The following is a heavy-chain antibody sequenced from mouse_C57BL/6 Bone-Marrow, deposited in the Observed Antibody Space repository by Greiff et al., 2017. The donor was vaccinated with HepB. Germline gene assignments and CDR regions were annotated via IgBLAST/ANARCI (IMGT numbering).Heavy chain of an antibody. V-gene: IGHV3-1*01. Sequence: EVMLVESGPGMVKPSQSLSLTCTVTGYSITSGYDWHWIRHFPGNKLEWMGYISYSGSTNYNPSLKSRISITHDTSKNHFFLKLNSVTTEDTATYYCAREDYGSSGWYFDVWGTGTTVTVSS. J-gene: IGHJ1*03. CDR3: AREDYGSSGWYFDV. CDR1: GYSITSGYD. CDR2: ISYSGST. D-gene: IGHD1-1*01.